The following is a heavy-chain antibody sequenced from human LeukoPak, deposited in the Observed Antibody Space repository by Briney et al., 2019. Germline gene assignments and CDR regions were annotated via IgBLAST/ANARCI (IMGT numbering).Heavy chain of an antibody. J-gene: IGHJ6*02. V-gene: IGHV1-2*02. Sequence: ASVKVSCKASGYTFTAFYIYWVRQAPGQGLEWMAWINPNSGGTNYTQKFQGRVTMTSDTSIPTAYIELSRLKSDDTAVYYCARDIGDYDFWSGYGMEVWGQGPTVTVSS. CDR2: INPNSGGT. CDR3: ARDIGDYDFWSGYGMEV. CDR1: GYTFTAFY. D-gene: IGHD3-3*01.